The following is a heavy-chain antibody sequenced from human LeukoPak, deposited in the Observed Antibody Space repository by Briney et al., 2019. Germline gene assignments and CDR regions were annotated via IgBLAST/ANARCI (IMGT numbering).Heavy chain of an antibody. CDR1: GESFSGYY. D-gene: IGHD4-11*01. J-gene: IGHJ4*02. CDR2: INHSGST. V-gene: IGHV4-34*01. Sequence: PSETLSLTCAVYGESFSGYYWSWIRQPPGKGLEWIGEINHSGSTNYNPSLKSRVTISVDTSKNQFSLKLSSVTAADTAVYYCARFHGYGNHRPIDYWGQGTLVTVSS. CDR3: ARFHGYGNHRPIDY.